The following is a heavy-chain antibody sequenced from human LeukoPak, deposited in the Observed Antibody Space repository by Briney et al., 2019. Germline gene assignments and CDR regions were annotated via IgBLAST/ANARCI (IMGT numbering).Heavy chain of an antibody. D-gene: IGHD5/OR15-5a*01. CDR1: GGSISSSNW. Sequence: SGTLSLTCAVSGGSISSSNWWSWVRQPPGKGLEWIGEIYHSGSTNYNPSLKSRVTISVDTSKNQFSLKLSSVTAADTAVYYCARVQHLRTLSPYYMDVWGKGTTVTVSS. J-gene: IGHJ6*03. CDR3: ARVQHLRTLSPYYMDV. CDR2: IYHSGST. V-gene: IGHV4-4*02.